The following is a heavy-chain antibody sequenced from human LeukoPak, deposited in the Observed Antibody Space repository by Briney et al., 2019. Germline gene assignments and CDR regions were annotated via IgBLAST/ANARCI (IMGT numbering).Heavy chain of an antibody. Sequence: AGGSLRLSCAASGFTFSSYEMNWVRQAPGKGLEWVSYISSSGSTIYYADSVKGRFTISRDNAKNSLYLQMNSLRAEDTAMYYCATLFDFWTGYYTGYYFDSWGQGTLVTVSS. CDR1: GFTFSSYE. D-gene: IGHD3/OR15-3a*01. CDR3: ATLFDFWTGYYTGYYFDS. V-gene: IGHV3-48*03. CDR2: ISSSGSTI. J-gene: IGHJ4*02.